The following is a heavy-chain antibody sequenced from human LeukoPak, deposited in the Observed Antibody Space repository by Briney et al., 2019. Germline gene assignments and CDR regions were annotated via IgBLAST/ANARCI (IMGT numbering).Heavy chain of an antibody. CDR2: INSDGSGT. D-gene: IGHD3-3*01. V-gene: IGHV3-74*01. J-gene: IGHJ4*02. Sequence: GGSLRLSCAASGFTFSSYWMHWVRQAPGKGLVWVSRINSDGSGTTYADSVKGRFTISRDNAKNTLYLQMNSLRAEDTAVYYCARGAQSYDFWSGYYFDYWGQGTLVTVSS. CDR1: GFTFSSYW. CDR3: ARGAQSYDFWSGYYFDY.